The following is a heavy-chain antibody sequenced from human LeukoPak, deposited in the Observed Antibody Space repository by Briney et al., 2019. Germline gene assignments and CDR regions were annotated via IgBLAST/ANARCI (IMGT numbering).Heavy chain of an antibody. Sequence: GASVKLSCKASGYSFTANYIHWVRQAPGQGLEWVGWISPHSGDVRSAQKFQGRVTMTSDTSITTAYMQLSSLTSDDTAVYYCARDVDPYCNFGSCYDYWGQGTQVTVSS. CDR1: GYSFTANY. D-gene: IGHD2-15*01. CDR3: ARDVDPYCNFGSCYDY. CDR2: ISPHSGDV. V-gene: IGHV1-2*02. J-gene: IGHJ4*02.